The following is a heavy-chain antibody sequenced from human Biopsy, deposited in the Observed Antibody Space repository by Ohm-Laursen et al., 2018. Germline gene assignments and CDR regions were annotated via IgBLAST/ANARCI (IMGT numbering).Heavy chain of an antibody. CDR2: IKQDGNEK. V-gene: IGHV3-7*01. Sequence: SLRLSCAASGFTFSDHNMHWVRQAPGKGLEWVANIKQDGNEKYYVDSVMGRFTISRDNGKNSLYLQMNSLRAEDTAVYYCARARGSGRLRYHFDYWGQGTLVTVSS. CDR3: ARARGSGRLRYHFDY. CDR1: GFTFSDHN. J-gene: IGHJ4*02. D-gene: IGHD1-26*01.